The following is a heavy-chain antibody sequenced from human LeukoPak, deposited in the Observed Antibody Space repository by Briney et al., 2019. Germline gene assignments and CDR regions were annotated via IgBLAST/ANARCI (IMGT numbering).Heavy chain of an antibody. J-gene: IGHJ3*02. CDR3: AKAFTIFGVVMEAFDI. CDR2: IIPILGIA. D-gene: IGHD3-3*01. Sequence: SVKVSCKASGGTFSSYAISWVRQAPGQGLEWMGRIIPILGIANYAQKFQGRVTITADKSTSTAYMELSSLRAEDTAVYYCAKAFTIFGVVMEAFDIWGQGTMVTVSS. CDR1: GGTFSSYA. V-gene: IGHV1-69*04.